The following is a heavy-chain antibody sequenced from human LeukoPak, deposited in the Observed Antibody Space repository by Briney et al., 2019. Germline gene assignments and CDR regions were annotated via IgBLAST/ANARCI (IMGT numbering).Heavy chain of an antibody. J-gene: IGHJ5*02. V-gene: IGHV4-30-4*01. Sequence: PSETLSLTCTVSGGSISSGDYYWSWIRQPPGKGLEWIGYIYYSGSTYYNPSLKSRVTISVDTSKNQFSLKLSSVTAADTAVYYCARQLWFGESTMWFDPWGQGTLVTVSS. CDR2: IYYSGST. CDR1: GGSISSGDYY. CDR3: ARQLWFGESTMWFDP. D-gene: IGHD3-10*01.